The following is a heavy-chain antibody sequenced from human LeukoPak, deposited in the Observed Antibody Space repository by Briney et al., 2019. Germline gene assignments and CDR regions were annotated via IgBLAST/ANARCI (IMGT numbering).Heavy chain of an antibody. D-gene: IGHD3-3*01. Sequence: PGGSLRLSCAASGFTFSSYSMNWVRQAPGKGLEWVSSISSSSSYIYYADSVKGRLTISRDNAKNSLYLQMNSLRAEDTAVYYCARGVDYDFWSGYYTSFDYWGQGTLVTVSP. V-gene: IGHV3-21*01. CDR1: GFTFSSYS. J-gene: IGHJ4*02. CDR2: ISSSSSYI. CDR3: ARGVDYDFWSGYYTSFDY.